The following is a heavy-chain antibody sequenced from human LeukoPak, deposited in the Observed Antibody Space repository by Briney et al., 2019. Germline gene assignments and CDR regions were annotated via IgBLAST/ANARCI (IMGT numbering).Heavy chain of an antibody. V-gene: IGHV3-23*01. CDR2: ISDGGGSK. CDR3: ARDYADYVGYFFFDY. D-gene: IGHD4-17*01. J-gene: IGHJ4*02. Sequence: GGSLRLSCIASGFTFTDFAMNWVRQAPGKGLEWVASISDGGGSKYYADSAKGRFSISRDNSQNTLYLQMNNLRAEDTAIYYCARDYADYVGYFFFDYWGQGSLVTVSS. CDR1: GFTFTDFA.